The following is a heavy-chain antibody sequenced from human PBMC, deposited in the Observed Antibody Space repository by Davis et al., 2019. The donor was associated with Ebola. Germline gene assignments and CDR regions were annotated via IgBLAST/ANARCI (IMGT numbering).Heavy chain of an antibody. V-gene: IGHV3-30-3*01. CDR1: GFTFSSYA. D-gene: IGHD2-2*02. J-gene: IGHJ4*02. CDR3: ARTSCSSTSCYSNFDY. Sequence: GESLKISCAASGFTFSSYAMHWVRPAPGKGLEWVAVISYDGSNKYYADSVKGRFTISRDNSKNTLYLQMNSLRAEDTAVYYCARTSCSSTSCYSNFDYWGQGTLVTVSS. CDR2: ISYDGSNK.